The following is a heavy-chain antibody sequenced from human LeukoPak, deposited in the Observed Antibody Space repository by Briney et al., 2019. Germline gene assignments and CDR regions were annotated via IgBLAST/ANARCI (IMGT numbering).Heavy chain of an antibody. CDR3: GKQLAAGGTHY. CDR1: GFTFSSYA. Sequence: GGSLRLSCEASGFTFSSYAMNWVRQAPGKGLGWVSTIGGSGVTTYYADSVKGRFTISRDNSKNTLHLQMNSLRAEDTAVYYCGKQLAAGGTHYWGQGTLVTVSS. CDR2: IGGSGVTT. D-gene: IGHD6-13*01. V-gene: IGHV3-23*01. J-gene: IGHJ4*02.